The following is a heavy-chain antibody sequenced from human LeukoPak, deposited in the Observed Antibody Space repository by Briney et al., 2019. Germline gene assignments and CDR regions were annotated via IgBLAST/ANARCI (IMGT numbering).Heavy chain of an antibody. CDR1: GGTFSSYA. CDR3: ESAPRGGYSSSWYFDY. V-gene: IGHV1-69*05. J-gene: IGHJ4*02. D-gene: IGHD6-13*01. Sequence: GASVKVSCKASGGTFSSYAISWVRQAPGQGLEWMGRIIPIFGTANYAQKFQGRVTITTDESTSTAYMELSSLRSEDTAVYYCESAPRGGYSSSWYFDYWGQGTLVTVSS. CDR2: IIPIFGTA.